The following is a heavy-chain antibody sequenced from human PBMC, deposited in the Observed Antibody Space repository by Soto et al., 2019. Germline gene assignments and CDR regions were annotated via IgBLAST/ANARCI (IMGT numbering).Heavy chain of an antibody. CDR3: AKGTDFGGGITAIDFQH. J-gene: IGHJ1*01. CDR1: GFTFSSYA. V-gene: IGHV3-23*01. Sequence: EVQLLDSGGGLVQPGGSLRLSCAASGFTFSSYAMSWVRQAPGKGLEWVSAVSGSGGRTYYADSVKGRFTISRDNSKNTLYLQMNSLRAEDTAVYYCAKGTDFGGGITAIDFQHWGQGTLVTVSS. D-gene: IGHD2-21*01. CDR2: VSGSGGRT.